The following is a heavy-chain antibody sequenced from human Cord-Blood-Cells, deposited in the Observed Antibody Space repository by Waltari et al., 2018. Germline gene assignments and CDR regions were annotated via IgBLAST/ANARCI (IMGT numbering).Heavy chain of an antibody. D-gene: IGHD3-22*01. J-gene: IGHJ4*02. CDR1: GYTFTSYA. CDR3: ARFEWLLLQAFDY. V-gene: IGHV1-3*01. CDR2: INAGNGNT. Sequence: QVQLVQSGAEVKKPGASVKVSCKASGYTFTSYAMHWVRQAPGQRLEWMGWINAGNGNTKYSQKFQGRVTITRDTSASTAYMELSSLRSEDTAVYYCARFEWLLLQAFDYWGQGTLVTVSS.